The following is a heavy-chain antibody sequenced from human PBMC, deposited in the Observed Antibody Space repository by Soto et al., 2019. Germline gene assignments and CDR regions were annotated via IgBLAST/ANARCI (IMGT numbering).Heavy chain of an antibody. V-gene: IGHV1-18*01. Sequence: GAGVEVSCAACGDGFDSYGRSWVRQAPGQGLEWMGWISAYNGNTNYAQKLQGRVTMTTDTSTSTAYMELRSLRSDDTAVYSCARDRYRSSSWLDYWGQGTLVTVSS. CDR1: GDGFDSYG. CDR3: ARDRYRSSSWLDY. CDR2: ISAYNGNT. D-gene: IGHD6-13*01. J-gene: IGHJ4*02.